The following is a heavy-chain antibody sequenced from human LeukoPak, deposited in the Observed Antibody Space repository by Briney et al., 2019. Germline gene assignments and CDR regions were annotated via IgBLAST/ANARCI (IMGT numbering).Heavy chain of an antibody. Sequence: PGGSLRLSYTASGFTFSSFEMKWVRQAPGKGLEWVSYISSSGSTIYYADSVKGQLTISRDNAKSSLYLQMNSLRAEDTAVYYCASKLVGAAYMDVWGKGTTVTVSS. CDR1: GFTFSSFE. J-gene: IGHJ6*03. CDR2: ISSSGSTI. D-gene: IGHD1-26*01. V-gene: IGHV3-48*03. CDR3: ASKLVGAAYMDV.